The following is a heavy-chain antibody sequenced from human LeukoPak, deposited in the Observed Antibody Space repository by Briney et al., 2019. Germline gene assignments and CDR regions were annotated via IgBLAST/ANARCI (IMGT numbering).Heavy chain of an antibody. J-gene: IGHJ4*02. D-gene: IGHD4-17*01. Sequence: PGGSLRLSCAASGFTFSSYEMNWVRQAPGKGLEWVAVISYDGSNKYYADSVKGRFTISRDNSKNTLYLQMNSLRAEDTAVYYCARTLPTVTRYYFDYWGQGTLVTVSS. CDR1: GFTFSSYE. CDR2: ISYDGSNK. V-gene: IGHV3-30*04. CDR3: ARTLPTVTRYYFDY.